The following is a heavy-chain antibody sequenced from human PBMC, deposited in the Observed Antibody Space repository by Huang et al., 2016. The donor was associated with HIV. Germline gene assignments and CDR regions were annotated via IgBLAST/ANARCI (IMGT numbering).Heavy chain of an antibody. J-gene: IGHJ4*02. CDR2: ISYDGSNK. D-gene: IGHD1-26*01. V-gene: IGHV3-30*18. Sequence: VQLVESGGGVVQPGRSLRLACAASGLSFSTYGLHWVRQAPGKGLEWVAGISYDGSNKYYAHSVKGRFTISRDTSENKVYLQMNSLRHEDTAVYYCAKDGADEEWDIDYWGQGTLVTVSS. CDR1: GLSFSTYG. CDR3: AKDGADEEWDIDY.